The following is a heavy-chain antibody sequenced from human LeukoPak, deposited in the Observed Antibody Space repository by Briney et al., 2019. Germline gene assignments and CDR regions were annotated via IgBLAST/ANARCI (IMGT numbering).Heavy chain of an antibody. V-gene: IGHV4-39*07. CDR3: ARGGGVGRRWLQFVPLYFDY. J-gene: IGHJ4*02. D-gene: IGHD5-24*01. Sequence: SETLSLTCTVSGGSISSSSYYWGWIRQPPGKGLEWIGSIYYSGSTYYNPSLKSRVTISVDTSKNQFSLRLSSVTAADTAVYYCARGGGVGRRWLQFVPLYFDYWGQGTLVTVSS. CDR2: IYYSGST. CDR1: GGSISSSSYY.